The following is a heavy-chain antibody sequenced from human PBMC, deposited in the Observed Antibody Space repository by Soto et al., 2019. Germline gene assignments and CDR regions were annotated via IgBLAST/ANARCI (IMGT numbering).Heavy chain of an antibody. D-gene: IGHD1-26*01. CDR3: AREGGYYRDAMDV. CDR2: INPNSGGT. J-gene: IGHJ6*02. CDR1: GYTFTNYY. Sequence: ASVKVSCKASGYTFTNYYIQWVRQAPGQGLEWMGWINPNSGGTHYAQEFEARVTMTRDTSINTAYMELSSLTSDDTAAYYCAREGGYYRDAMDVWGQGTTVTVSS. V-gene: IGHV1-2*02.